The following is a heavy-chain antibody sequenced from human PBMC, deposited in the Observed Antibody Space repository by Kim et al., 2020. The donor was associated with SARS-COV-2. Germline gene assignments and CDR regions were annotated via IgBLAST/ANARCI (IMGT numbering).Heavy chain of an antibody. V-gene: IGHV4-59*01. Sequence: SETLSLTCTVSGGSISSYYWSWIRQPPGKGLEWIGYIYYSGSTNYNPSLKSRVTISVDTSKNQFSLKLSSVTAADTAVYYCARGGYSYGHGHYGMDVWG. D-gene: IGHD5-18*01. J-gene: IGHJ6*02. CDR3: ARGGYSYGHGHYGMDV. CDR1: GGSISSYY. CDR2: IYYSGST.